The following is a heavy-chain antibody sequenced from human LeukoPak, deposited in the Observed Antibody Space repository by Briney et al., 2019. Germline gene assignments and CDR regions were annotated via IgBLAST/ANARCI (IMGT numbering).Heavy chain of an antibody. CDR1: GGSVTSGGFY. CDR3: ARHSGSGSESRPFDP. Sequence: LETLSVTCNVSGGSVTSGGFYWGWLRQPPGKGPEWIATTDYTGSTYDNPALKSRVTISIGASKNQFSLRMTSVTPTETAVYHCARHSGSGSESRPFDPWGQGTLVTVSS. CDR2: TDYTGST. V-gene: IGHV4-39*01. D-gene: IGHD3-10*01. J-gene: IGHJ5*02.